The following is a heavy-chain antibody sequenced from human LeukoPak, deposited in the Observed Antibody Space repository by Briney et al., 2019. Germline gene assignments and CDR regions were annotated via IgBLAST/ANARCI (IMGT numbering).Heavy chain of an antibody. Sequence: PGGSLRPSCAASGFTFSSYAMSWVRQAPGKGLEWVSAISGSGGSTYYADSVKGRFTISRDNAKNSLYLQMNSLRAEDTAVYYCARVGGSYGFDYWGQGTLVTVSS. V-gene: IGHV3-23*01. CDR3: ARVGGSYGFDY. D-gene: IGHD5-18*01. CDR2: ISGSGGST. J-gene: IGHJ4*02. CDR1: GFTFSSYA.